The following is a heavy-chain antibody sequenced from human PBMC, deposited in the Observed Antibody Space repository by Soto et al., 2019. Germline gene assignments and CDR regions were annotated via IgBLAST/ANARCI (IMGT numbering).Heavy chain of an antibody. CDR3: ASSPYSDYYDSSGLDY. CDR1: GGSFSGYY. Sequence: QVQLQQWGAGLLKPSETLSLTCAVYGGSFSGYYWSWIRQPPGKGLEWIGEINHSGSTNYNPSLKSRVTISVDTSKNQFSLKLSSVTAADTAVYYCASSPYSDYYDSSGLDYWGQGTLVTVSS. V-gene: IGHV4-34*01. J-gene: IGHJ4*02. D-gene: IGHD3-22*01. CDR2: INHSGST.